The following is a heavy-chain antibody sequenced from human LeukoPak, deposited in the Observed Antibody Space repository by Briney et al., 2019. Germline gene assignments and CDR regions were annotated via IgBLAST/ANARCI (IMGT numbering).Heavy chain of an antibody. CDR2: IYYSGST. CDR1: GGSISSYY. Sequence: SETLSLTCTVSGGSISSYYWSWIRQPPGKGLEWIGYIYYSGSTNYNPSLKSRVTISVDTSKNQFSLKLSSVTAADTAVYYCARLSLYDSSGYAIDYWGQGTLVTVSS. CDR3: ARLSLYDSSGYAIDY. D-gene: IGHD3-22*01. V-gene: IGHV4-59*12. J-gene: IGHJ4*02.